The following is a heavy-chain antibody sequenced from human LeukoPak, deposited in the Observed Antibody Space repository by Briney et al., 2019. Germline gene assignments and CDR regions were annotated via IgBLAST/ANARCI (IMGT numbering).Heavy chain of an antibody. J-gene: IGHJ4*02. CDR3: ARDRGIFEAFDY. CDR2: ISSSGSTI. CDR1: GFSFSIYG. Sequence: GGSLRLSCAASGFSFSIYGMHWVRQAPGKGLEWVSYISSSGSTIYYADSVKGRFTISRDNAKNPLYLQMNSLRAEDTAVYYCARDRGIFEAFDYWGQGTLVTVSS. D-gene: IGHD3-3*01. V-gene: IGHV3-48*03.